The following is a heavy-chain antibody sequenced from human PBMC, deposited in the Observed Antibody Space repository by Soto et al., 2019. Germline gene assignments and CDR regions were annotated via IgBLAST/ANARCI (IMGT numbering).Heavy chain of an antibody. D-gene: IGHD1-26*01. Sequence: ASVKVSCKASGYTFTAYYMHWVRQAPGQGLEWMGCVNPDSGGTKYEQNFQGRVTMTRDTSITTAYMDLSSLRSDDTAVYYCARALPFGSGTFDYWGQGTLVTVSS. CDR2: VNPDSGGT. CDR3: ARALPFGSGTFDY. CDR1: GYTFTAYY. V-gene: IGHV1-2*02. J-gene: IGHJ4*02.